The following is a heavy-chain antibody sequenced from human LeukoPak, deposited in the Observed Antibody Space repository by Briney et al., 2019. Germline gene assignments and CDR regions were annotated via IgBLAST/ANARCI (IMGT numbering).Heavy chain of an antibody. J-gene: IGHJ4*02. Sequence: SETLSLTCIVSGDSISSYYWSWIRQPPGKGLEWIGYIYYSGSTNYNPSLKSRVTISIDASKNHFSLKLGSVTAADTAVYYCARDRSLGIIDYWGQGTLVTVSS. CDR3: ARDRSLGIIDY. CDR2: IYYSGST. D-gene: IGHD3-16*01. CDR1: GDSISSYY. V-gene: IGHV4-59*01.